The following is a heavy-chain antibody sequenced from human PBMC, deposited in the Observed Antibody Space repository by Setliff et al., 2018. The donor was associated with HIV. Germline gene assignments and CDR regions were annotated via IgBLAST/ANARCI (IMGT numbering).Heavy chain of an antibody. CDR3: ARLRQWLAFFDS. D-gene: IGHD6-19*01. CDR1: GGSISRGSYS. V-gene: IGHV4-39*01. J-gene: IGHJ4*02. CDR2: ISYTGIT. Sequence: SETLSLTCTVSGGSISRGSYSWGWIRQPPGKGLEWIGSISYTGITNYNPSLKSRVTISIDTSQNQFSLKLTSVTAADTAVYYCARLRQWLAFFDSWGQGTLVTVSS.